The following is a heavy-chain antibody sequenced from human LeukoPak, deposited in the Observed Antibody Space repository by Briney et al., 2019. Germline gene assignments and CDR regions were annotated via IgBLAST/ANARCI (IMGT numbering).Heavy chain of an antibody. CDR1: GFTFSSYS. J-gene: IGHJ4*02. CDR3: ARDAFMAAAGIRGAPSDY. D-gene: IGHD6-13*01. CDR2: ISSSSSTI. Sequence: GVLRLSCAASGFTFSSYSVNWVRQAPGKGLEWVSYISSSSSTIYYADSVKGRFTISRDNAKNSLYLQMNSLRAEDTAVYYCARDAFMAAAGIRGAPSDYWGQGTLVTVSS. V-gene: IGHV3-48*01.